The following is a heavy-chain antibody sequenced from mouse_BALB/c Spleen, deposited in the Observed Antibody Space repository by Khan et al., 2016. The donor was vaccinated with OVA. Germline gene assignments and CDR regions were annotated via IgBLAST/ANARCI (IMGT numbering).Heavy chain of an antibody. J-gene: IGHJ4*01. Sequence: QIQLVQSGPELRKPGETVKISCKASGYTFTIYGMNWVRQAPGKGLKWMGWINTYTGEPTYADDFKGRFAFSLETSASTAYLQINNLKNEDTATDFCARVGYNGTMDYWGQGTSVTVSS. CDR3: ARVGYNGTMDY. D-gene: IGHD2-14*01. CDR2: INTYTGEP. V-gene: IGHV9-3-1*01. CDR1: GYTFTIYG.